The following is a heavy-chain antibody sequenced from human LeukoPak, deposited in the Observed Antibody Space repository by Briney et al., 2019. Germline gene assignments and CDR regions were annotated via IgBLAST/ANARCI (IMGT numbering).Heavy chain of an antibody. J-gene: IGHJ5*02. V-gene: IGHV4-39*07. CDR3: AGLGQLLHP. D-gene: IGHD2-2*01. Sequence: PSETLSLTCTVSGGSISSSSYYWGWIRQPPGKGLEWIGSIYYSGSTYYNPSLKSRVTISVDTSKNQFSLKLSSVTAADTAVYYCAGLGQLLHPWGQGTLVTVSS. CDR1: GGSISSSSYY. CDR2: IYYSGST.